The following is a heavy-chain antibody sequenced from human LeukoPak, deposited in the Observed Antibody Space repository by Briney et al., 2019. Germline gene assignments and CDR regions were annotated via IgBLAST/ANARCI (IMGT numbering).Heavy chain of an antibody. CDR3: ATTTIRLGY. Sequence: PSETLSLTCAVYGGSFSGYYWSCIRQRPGKGLEWIGEINHSGSTNYNPSLKSRVTISVDTSKNQFSLKLSSVTAADTAVYYCATTTIRLGYWGQGTLVTVSS. J-gene: IGHJ4*02. CDR1: GGSFSGYY. CDR2: INHSGST. V-gene: IGHV4-34*01. D-gene: IGHD1-26*01.